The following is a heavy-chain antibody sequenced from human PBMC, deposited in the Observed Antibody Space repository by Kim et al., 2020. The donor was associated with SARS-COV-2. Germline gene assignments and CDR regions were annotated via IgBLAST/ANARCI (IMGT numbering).Heavy chain of an antibody. Sequence: GGSLRLSCAASGFTFRNYALHWVRQAPGKGLEWVSGITWNSGRRDYADSVKGRFTISRDNAKNSLYLQLNSLRTEDTAVYYCAKDHDSSGYYASFDYWG. V-gene: IGHV3-9*01. CDR3: AKDHDSSGYYASFDY. D-gene: IGHD3-22*01. J-gene: IGHJ4*01. CDR2: ITWNSGRR. CDR1: GFTFRNYA.